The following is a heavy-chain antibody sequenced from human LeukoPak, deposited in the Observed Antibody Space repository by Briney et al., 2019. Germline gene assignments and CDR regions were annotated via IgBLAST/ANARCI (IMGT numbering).Heavy chain of an antibody. J-gene: IGHJ6*02. V-gene: IGHV3-30*18. CDR2: ISYDGSNK. CDR3: AKVSIAVAQSYYYRMDV. CDR1: GFTFSSYG. Sequence: PGGSLRLSCAASGFTFSSYGMHWVRQAPGKGLEWVAVISYDGSNKYYADSVKGRFTISRDNSKNTLYLQMNSLRAEDTAVYYCAKVSIAVAQSYYYRMDVWGQGTTVTVSS. D-gene: IGHD6-19*01.